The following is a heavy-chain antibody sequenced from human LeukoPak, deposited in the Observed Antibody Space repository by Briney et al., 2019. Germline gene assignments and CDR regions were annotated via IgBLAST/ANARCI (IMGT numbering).Heavy chain of an antibody. CDR1: GFTFSDYA. J-gene: IGHJ3*02. V-gene: IGHV3-23*01. Sequence: PPGGSLRLSCAVSGFTFSDYAMSWVRQAPGKGLEWVLGISFSDRSTNYADSVKGRFIISRDNSKNTLYLQMNSLRAEDTAVYYCANNSSDFDAFDIWGQGTMVTVSS. D-gene: IGHD6-19*01. CDR2: ISFSDRST. CDR3: ANNSSDFDAFDI.